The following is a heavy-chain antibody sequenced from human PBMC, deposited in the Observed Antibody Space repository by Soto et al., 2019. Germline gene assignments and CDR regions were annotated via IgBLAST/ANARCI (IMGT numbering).Heavy chain of an antibody. CDR3: ARDSGRGSNYAMDYYYYGMDV. Sequence: SGAGSGVTLRSSPTYWGRQAPGKGVEGGSSISSSSSYIYYADSVKGRFTISRDNAKNSLYLQMNSLRAEDTAVYYCARDSGRGSNYAMDYYYYGMDVWGQGTTVTVSS. D-gene: IGHD4-4*01. CDR2: ISSSSSYI. J-gene: IGHJ6*02. V-gene: IGHV3-21*01. CDR1: GVTLRSSP.